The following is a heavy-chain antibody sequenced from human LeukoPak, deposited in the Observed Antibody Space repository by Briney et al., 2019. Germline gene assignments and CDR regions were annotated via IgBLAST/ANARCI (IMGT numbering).Heavy chain of an antibody. CDR2: ISGSGGST. V-gene: IGHV3-23*01. Sequence: GGSLRLSCAASGFTFSSYAVSWVRQAPGKGLEWVSSISGSGGSTYSADSVKGRFTISRDNSKNTLYLQMNSLRAEDTALYYCAKDRSCTNDICHGDFDYWSQGTLVTVSS. CDR1: GFTFSSYA. CDR3: AKDRSCTNDICHGDFDY. J-gene: IGHJ4*02. D-gene: IGHD2-8*01.